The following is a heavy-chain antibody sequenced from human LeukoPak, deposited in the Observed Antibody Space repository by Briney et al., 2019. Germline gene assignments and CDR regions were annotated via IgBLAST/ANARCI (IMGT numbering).Heavy chain of an antibody. Sequence: GRSLRLSCAASGFTFDDYAMHLVRQAPGKGLEWVSGIRWNSASIGYADSVKGRFTISRDNAKNSLYLQMNSLRAEDTALYYCAKDGDPMVRGVITYFDYWGQGTLVTVSS. J-gene: IGHJ4*02. V-gene: IGHV3-9*01. D-gene: IGHD3-10*01. CDR1: GFTFDDYA. CDR2: IRWNSASI. CDR3: AKDGDPMVRGVITYFDY.